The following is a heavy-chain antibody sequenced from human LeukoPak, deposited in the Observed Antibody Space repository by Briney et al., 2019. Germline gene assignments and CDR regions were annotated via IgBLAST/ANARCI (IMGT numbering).Heavy chain of an antibody. V-gene: IGHV3-30*18. Sequence: GGSLRLSCAASGFTFSSYGMHWVRQAPGKGLEWVAVISYDGSNKYYADSVKGRFTISRDNSKNTLYLQMNSLRAEDTAVYYCAKRQLGHIDYWGQGTLVIVSS. J-gene: IGHJ4*02. CDR1: GFTFSSYG. CDR2: ISYDGSNK. CDR3: AKRQLGHIDY. D-gene: IGHD6-6*01.